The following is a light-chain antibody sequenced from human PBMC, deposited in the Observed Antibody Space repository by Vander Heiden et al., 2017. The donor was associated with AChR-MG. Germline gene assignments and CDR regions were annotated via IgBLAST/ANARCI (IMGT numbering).Light chain of an antibody. CDR1: SRDVGTYDL. V-gene: IGLV2-23*02. Sequence: QSALTQPASVSGSPGQSINISCPGTSRDVGTYDLVSWYQHHPGKAPKIMSYEVNKRPSGVSNRFSASKSGNTASLTISGLQAEDEADYYCCAYADSGTVLFGGGTKLTVL. CDR2: EVN. J-gene: IGLJ2*01. CDR3: CAYADSGTVL.